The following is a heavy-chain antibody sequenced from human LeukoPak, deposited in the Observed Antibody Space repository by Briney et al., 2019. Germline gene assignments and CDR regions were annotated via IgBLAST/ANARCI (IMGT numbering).Heavy chain of an antibody. V-gene: IGHV3-30-3*01. D-gene: IGHD3-22*01. CDR2: ISYDGSNK. Sequence: GGSLRLSCAASGFTFSSYAMHWVRQAPGRGLEWVAVISYDGSNKYYADSAKGRFTISRDNSKNTLYLQMNSLRAEDTAVYYCASYYYDSSGYLDYWGQGTLVTVSS. CDR3: ASYYYDSSGYLDY. CDR1: GFTFSSYA. J-gene: IGHJ4*02.